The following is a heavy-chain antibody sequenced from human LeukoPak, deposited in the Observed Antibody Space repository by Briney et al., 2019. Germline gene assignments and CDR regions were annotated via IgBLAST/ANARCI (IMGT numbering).Heavy chain of an antibody. V-gene: IGHV3-74*01. J-gene: IGHJ1*01. Sequence: PGGSLRLSCAASKSTFSNYWMHWVRQAPGKGLVWVSHINSDGSDTNYADSVKGRFTISRDNAKNTLYLQMNSLRVEDTAVYYCAKAPAYCGGDCYSGYLQHWGQGTLVTVSS. CDR1: KSTFSNYW. CDR2: INSDGSDT. CDR3: AKAPAYCGGDCYSGYLQH. D-gene: IGHD2-21*01.